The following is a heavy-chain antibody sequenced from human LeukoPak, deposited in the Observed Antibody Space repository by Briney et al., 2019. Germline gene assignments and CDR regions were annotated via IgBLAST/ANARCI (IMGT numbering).Heavy chain of an antibody. D-gene: IGHD2-2*01. J-gene: IGHJ5*02. Sequence: GGSLRLSCAASGFTFSSYAMDWVRQAPGKGLEWVSVISGSGGSTYYADSVKGRFTISRDNSKNTLYLQVNSLRAEDTAVYYCAKPSCTSTSCFRFDPWGQGTLVTVSS. V-gene: IGHV3-23*01. CDR1: GFTFSSYA. CDR2: ISGSGGST. CDR3: AKPSCTSTSCFRFDP.